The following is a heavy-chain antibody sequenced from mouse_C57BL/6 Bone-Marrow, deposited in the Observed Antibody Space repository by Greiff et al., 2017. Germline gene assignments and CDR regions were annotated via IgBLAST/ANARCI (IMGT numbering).Heavy chain of an antibody. V-gene: IGHV1-55*01. J-gene: IGHJ1*03. CDR2: IYPGSGST. CDR3: ARPYYSNYWYFDV. D-gene: IGHD2-5*01. Sequence: QVHVKQPGAELAKPGASVKMSCKASGYTFTSYWITWVKQRPGQGLEWIGDIYPGSGSTNYNEKFKSKAKLTVDTSSSTAYMQLSSLTSDDSAVYYCARPYYSNYWYFDVWGTGTTVTVSS. CDR1: GYTFTSYW.